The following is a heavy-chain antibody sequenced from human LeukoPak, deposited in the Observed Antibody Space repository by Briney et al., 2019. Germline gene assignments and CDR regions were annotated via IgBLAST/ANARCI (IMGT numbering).Heavy chain of an antibody. CDR2: INHSGST. J-gene: IGHJ4*02. D-gene: IGHD3-3*01. V-gene: IGHV4-34*01. CDR1: GGSFSGYY. Sequence: PAETLSLTCAVYGGSFSGYYWSWIRQPPGKGLEWIGEINHSGSTNYNPSLKSRVTISVDTSKNQFSLKLSSVTAADTAVYYCARGYYDFWSGYYKGVFDYWGQGTLVTVSS. CDR3: ARGYYDFWSGYYKGVFDY.